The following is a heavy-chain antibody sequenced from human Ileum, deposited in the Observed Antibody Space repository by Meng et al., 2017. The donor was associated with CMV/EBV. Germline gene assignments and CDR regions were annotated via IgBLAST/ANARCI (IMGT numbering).Heavy chain of an antibody. V-gene: IGHV3-30*03. CDR3: TRYCGGDCYRGNY. CDR2: LSSDGSYI. Sequence: CAASGFTFSSLGMHWVRQAPGKGLEWVAGLSSDGSYIRYADSVRGRFTISRDNSKSTLFLQMDSLRIEDTAVYYATRYCGGDCYRGNYWGQGTLVTVSS. D-gene: IGHD2-21*02. CDR1: GFTFSSLG. J-gene: IGHJ4*02.